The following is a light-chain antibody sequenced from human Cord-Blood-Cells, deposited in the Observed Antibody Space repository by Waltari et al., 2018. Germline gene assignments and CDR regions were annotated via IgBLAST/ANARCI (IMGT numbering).Light chain of an antibody. Sequence: DIQMTQSPSTLSASVGDRVTITCLASQSISSWLAWYQQKPGKAPKLLIYKASSLESGVPSRFSGSGSGTEFTLTISSLQPYDFATYYCQQYNSYSYTFGQGTKLEIK. CDR2: KAS. CDR1: QSISSW. J-gene: IGKJ2*01. CDR3: QQYNSYSYT. V-gene: IGKV1-5*03.